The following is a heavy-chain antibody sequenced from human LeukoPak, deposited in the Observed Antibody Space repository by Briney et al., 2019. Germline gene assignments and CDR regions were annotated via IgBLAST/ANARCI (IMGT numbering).Heavy chain of an antibody. CDR3: ARDYYHMDV. CDR2: IYTSGST. V-gene: IGHV4-61*02. J-gene: IGHJ6*03. CDR1: AGSISSGSYY. Sequence: SQTLSLTCTVSAGSISSGSYYWSWIRQPAGKGLEWIGRIYTSGSTNYNPSLKSRVTISVDTSKNQFSLKLSSVTAADTAVYYCARDYYHMDVWGKGTTVTVSS.